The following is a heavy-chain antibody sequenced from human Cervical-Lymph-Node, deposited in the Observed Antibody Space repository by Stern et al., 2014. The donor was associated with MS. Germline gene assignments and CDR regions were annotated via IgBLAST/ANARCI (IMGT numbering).Heavy chain of an antibody. CDR3: AVRYCSGGRCYSVPDV. Sequence: QVQLVQSGSEVKKPGASVKVSCKASEYTHNNYLIHWVRQAPGQRPDWMGVINPSGATNYAQKVQDRVTMTTEASTSTFYMELSRLRSEDTAVYYCAVRYCSGGRCYSVPDVWGQGTTVIVSS. CDR2: INPSGAT. D-gene: IGHD2-15*01. V-gene: IGHV1-46*02. CDR1: EYTHNNYL. J-gene: IGHJ6*02.